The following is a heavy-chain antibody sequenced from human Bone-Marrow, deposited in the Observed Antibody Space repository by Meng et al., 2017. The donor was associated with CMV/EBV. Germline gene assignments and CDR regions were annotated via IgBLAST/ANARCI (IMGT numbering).Heavy chain of an antibody. Sequence: GGSLRLSCAASGFTFSSYSMNWVRQPPGKGLEWVSSVTSRSDYIYYAASVKGRFTISRDNTENSLYLQMHSLTAEDTAVYYCARQYSSGWNYAMDVWGQGTTVTVSS. D-gene: IGHD6-19*01. CDR1: GFTFSSYS. J-gene: IGHJ6*02. CDR3: ARQYSSGWNYAMDV. V-gene: IGHV3-21*01. CDR2: VTSRSDYI.